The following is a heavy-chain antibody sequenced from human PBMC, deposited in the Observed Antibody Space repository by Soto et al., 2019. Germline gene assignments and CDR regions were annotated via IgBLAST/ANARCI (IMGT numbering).Heavy chain of an antibody. J-gene: IGHJ4*02. CDR1: GFTFSSYW. CDR3: ATGYCSGGSCLDY. V-gene: IGHV3-7*03. Sequence: PGGSLRLSCAASGFTFSSYWMSWVRQAPGKGLEWVANIKQDGSEEYYVDSVKGRFTISRDNAKKSLYLRMNSLRAEDTAVYYCATGYCSGGSCLDYWGQGTLVTVSS. CDR2: IKQDGSEE. D-gene: IGHD2-15*01.